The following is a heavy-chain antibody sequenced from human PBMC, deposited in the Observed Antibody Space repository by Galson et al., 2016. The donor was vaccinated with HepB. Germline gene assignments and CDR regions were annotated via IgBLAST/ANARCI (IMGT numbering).Heavy chain of an antibody. CDR1: GFTFSSYA. CDR3: ARDRGFYSSTWD. V-gene: IGHV3-23*01. J-gene: IGHJ4*02. CDR2: ISGDGAP. Sequence: SLRLSCAASGFTFSSYALSWVRQAPGKGLDWASSISGDGAPYYVDSMKGRFTISRDNSKDTLYLQMISLRAEDTAVYYCARDRGFYSSTWDWGQGTLVTVSS. D-gene: IGHD2-2*01.